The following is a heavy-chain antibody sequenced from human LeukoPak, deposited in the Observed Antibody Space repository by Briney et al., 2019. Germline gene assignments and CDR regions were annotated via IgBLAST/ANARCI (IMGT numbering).Heavy chain of an antibody. CDR2: VYTNGNT. J-gene: IGHJ4*02. CDR1: GGSISSYY. V-gene: IGHV4-4*07. D-gene: IGHD3-22*01. Sequence: SETLSLTCTVSGGSISSYYWSWIWQPAGKGLEWIGRVYTNGNTNYNPSFKSRVTMSVGTSKNQFSLKLSSVTAADTAVYYCARGDSSGSFDYWGQGTLVTVSS. CDR3: ARGDSSGSFDY.